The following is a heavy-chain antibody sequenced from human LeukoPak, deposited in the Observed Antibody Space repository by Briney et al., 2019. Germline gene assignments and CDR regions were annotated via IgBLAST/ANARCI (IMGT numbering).Heavy chain of an antibody. CDR1: GFTFSDYY. D-gene: IGHD2-15*01. J-gene: IGHJ4*02. Sequence: GGSLRLSCAASGFTFSDYYMSWIRQAPGKGLEWISYISSSGTTIYYADSVKGRFTISWDNAKNSLYLQMNSLRAEDTAVYYCARVGCSGGSCYHNFDYWGQGTLVTVSS. V-gene: IGHV3-11*04. CDR2: ISSSGTTI. CDR3: ARVGCSGGSCYHNFDY.